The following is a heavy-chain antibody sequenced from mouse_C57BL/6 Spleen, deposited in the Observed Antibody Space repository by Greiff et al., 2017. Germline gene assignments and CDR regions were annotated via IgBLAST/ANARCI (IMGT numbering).Heavy chain of an antibody. CDR2: IYPGGGYT. D-gene: IGHD2-1*01. CDR3: ARSGNYEGFAY. J-gene: IGHJ3*01. Sequence: VQGVESGAELVRPGTSVKMSCKASGYTFTNYWIGWAKQRPGHGLEWIGDIYPGGGYTNYNEKFKGKATLTADKSSSTAYMQFSSLTSEDSAIYYCARSGNYEGFAYWGQGTLVTVSA. V-gene: IGHV1-63*01. CDR1: GYTFTNYW.